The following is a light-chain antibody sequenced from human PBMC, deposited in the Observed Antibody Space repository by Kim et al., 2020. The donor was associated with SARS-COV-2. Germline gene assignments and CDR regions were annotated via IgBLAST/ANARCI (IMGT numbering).Light chain of an antibody. CDR1: NIGSRH. J-gene: IGLJ2*01. CDR3: QVWDSSGDHVV. V-gene: IGLV3-21*04. Sequence: APGKTAQITCGGKNIGSRHVHWYQQKPGQAPVLVIYYNTDRPSGIPERFSGSNSGNTATLTISRVEGGDEADYYCQVWDSSGDHVVFNGGTQLTVL. CDR2: YNT.